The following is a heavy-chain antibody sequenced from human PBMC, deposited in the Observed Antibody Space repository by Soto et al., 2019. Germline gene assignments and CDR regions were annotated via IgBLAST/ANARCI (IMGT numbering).Heavy chain of an antibody. CDR2: IRSKANSYAT. CDR3: TRQVTVASPRALYYYYSGMDV. CDR1: GFTVSGSA. J-gene: IGHJ6*02. D-gene: IGHD2-21*02. V-gene: IGHV3-73*01. Sequence: GGSLRLSFAASGFTVSGSAMDWVRQASGKGLEWVGRIRSKANSYATAYAASVKGRFTISRDDSKNTAYLQMNSLKPEDTAVYYCTRQVTVASPRALYYYYSGMDVWGQGTTVTVSS.